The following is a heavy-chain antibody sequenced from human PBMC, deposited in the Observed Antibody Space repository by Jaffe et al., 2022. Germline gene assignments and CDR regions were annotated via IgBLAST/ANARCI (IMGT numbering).Heavy chain of an antibody. J-gene: IGHJ4*02. Sequence: QVQLVQSGAEVQKPGASVKVSCKASGYTFTSYYMHWVRQAPGQGLEWMGVINPSGGSTNYAQKFQGRVTLTRDTSTSTVYMELNSLRSEDTAVYYCARQFPTSGSYHRTPFDYWGQGTLATVSS. V-gene: IGHV1-46*01. CDR3: ARQFPTSGSYHRTPFDY. CDR1: GYTFTSYY. D-gene: IGHD3-10*01. CDR2: INPSGGST.